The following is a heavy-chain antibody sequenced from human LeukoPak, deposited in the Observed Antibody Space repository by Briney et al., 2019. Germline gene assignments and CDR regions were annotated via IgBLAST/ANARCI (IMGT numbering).Heavy chain of an antibody. J-gene: IGHJ4*02. CDR1: GYTFTNYY. CDR3: AREQRGGEEYSSYLFDY. CDR2: INPNSGGT. V-gene: IGHV1-2*02. D-gene: IGHD6-6*01. Sequence: GASVKVSCKASGYTFTNYYMHWVRQAPGQGLEWMGWINPNSGGTNYAQKFQGRVTMTRDTSISTAYMELSRLRSDDRAVYYCAREQRGGEEYSSYLFDYWGQGTLVTVSS.